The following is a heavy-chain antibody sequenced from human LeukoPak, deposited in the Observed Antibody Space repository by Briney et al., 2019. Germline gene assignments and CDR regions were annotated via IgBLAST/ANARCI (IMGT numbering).Heavy chain of an antibody. V-gene: IGHV3-21*01. D-gene: IGHD3-22*01. CDR2: ISSSSRYI. Sequence: GGSLRLSCAAPGFTFSSYSMNWVRQAPGKGLEWVSSISSSSRYIYYADSVKGRFTISRDNAKNSLYLHMNSLRAEDTAVYYCARRPNYYYDSSGYGSWGQGTLVTVSP. CDR1: GFTFSSYS. J-gene: IGHJ5*02. CDR3: ARRPNYYYDSSGYGS.